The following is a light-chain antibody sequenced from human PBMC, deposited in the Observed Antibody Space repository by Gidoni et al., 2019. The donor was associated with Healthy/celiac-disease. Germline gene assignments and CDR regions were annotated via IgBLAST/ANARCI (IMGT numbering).Light chain of an antibody. V-gene: IGKV1-9*01. J-gene: IGKJ5*01. Sequence: DIQLTQSPSFLSASVGDRVTITCWARQGISSYLAWYQQKPGKAPKLLIYAASTLQSGVPSRFSGSGSGTEFTLTISSLQPEDFATYYCQQLNSYLSITFGQGTRLEIK. CDR1: QGISSY. CDR3: QQLNSYLSIT. CDR2: AAS.